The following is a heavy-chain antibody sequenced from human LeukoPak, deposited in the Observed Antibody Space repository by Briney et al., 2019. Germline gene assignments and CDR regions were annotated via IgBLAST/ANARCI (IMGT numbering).Heavy chain of an antibody. CDR1: GGSFSGYY. D-gene: IGHD4-17*01. CDR2: INHSGST. CDR3: ARHRANHYGVFDY. Sequence: SETLSLTCAVYGGSFSGYYWSWIRQPPGKGLEWIGEINHSGSTNYNPSLKSRVTISVDTSKNQFSLKLSSVTAADTAVYYCARHRANHYGVFDYWGQGTLATVSS. J-gene: IGHJ4*02. V-gene: IGHV4-34*01.